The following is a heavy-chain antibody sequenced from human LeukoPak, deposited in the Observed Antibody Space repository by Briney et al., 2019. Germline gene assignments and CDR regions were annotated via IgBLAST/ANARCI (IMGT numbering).Heavy chain of an antibody. CDR3: ARILDSAWGELGY. D-gene: IGHD6-19*01. CDR1: GFTFRNYA. Sequence: GRSLRLSCAASGFTFRNYAIHWVRQAPGKGLEWVAVVSYDGSYKDYADSVKGRFTISRDNSKNTLYLQMNSLRAEDTAVYYCARILDSAWGELGYWGQGTLVTVSS. V-gene: IGHV3-30*04. CDR2: VSYDGSYK. J-gene: IGHJ4*02.